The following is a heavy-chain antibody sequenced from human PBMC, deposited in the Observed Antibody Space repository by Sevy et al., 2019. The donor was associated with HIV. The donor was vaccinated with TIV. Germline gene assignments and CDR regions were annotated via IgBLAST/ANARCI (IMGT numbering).Heavy chain of an antibody. V-gene: IGHV1-8*01. D-gene: IGHD3-22*01. CDR1: RSTFVSND. Sequence: ASVKVSCKASRSTFVSNDINWLRQAPGQGLKWVGWMRPNSGEVGYAQKFQGRVTMTRNISITTAYMELGRLRFDDTAVYYCAQGYYFTYWGQGTVVTVSS. CDR3: AQGYYFTY. CDR2: MRPNSGEV. J-gene: IGHJ4*02.